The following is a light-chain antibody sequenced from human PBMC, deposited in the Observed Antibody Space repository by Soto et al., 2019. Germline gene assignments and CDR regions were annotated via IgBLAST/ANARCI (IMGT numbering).Light chain of an antibody. CDR1: NSNIGSHT. V-gene: IGLV1-44*01. J-gene: IGLJ1*01. CDR3: ASWDDNLQV. Sequence: QSVLTQPPSASGTPGQRVTISCSGSNSNIGSHTVNWYQQLPGTTPKLLIYSNSQRPLGVPVRFSGSKSGTSASLAISGLQSEDEADYYCASWDDNLQVFGLGTKLTVL. CDR2: SNS.